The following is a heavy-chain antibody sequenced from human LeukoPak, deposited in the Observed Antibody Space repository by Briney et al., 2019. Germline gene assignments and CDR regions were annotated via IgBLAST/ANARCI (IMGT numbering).Heavy chain of an antibody. Sequence: SETLSLTCAVYGGSFSGYYWSWIRQPPGKGLEWIGSIYYSGSTYYNPSLKSRVTMSVDTSKNQFSLKLSSVTAADTAVYYCARDRYYYDSSGYRTFDYWGQGTLVTVSS. CDR3: ARDRYYYDSSGYRTFDY. CDR2: IYYSGST. V-gene: IGHV4-34*10. J-gene: IGHJ4*02. D-gene: IGHD3-22*01. CDR1: GGSFSGYY.